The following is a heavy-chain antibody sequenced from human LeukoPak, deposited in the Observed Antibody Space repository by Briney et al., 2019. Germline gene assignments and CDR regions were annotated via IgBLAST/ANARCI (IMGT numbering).Heavy chain of an antibody. CDR1: GFTFSDYY. Sequence: GGSLRLSCAASGFTFSDYYMGWIRQAPGKGLEWVSYISSSGSTIYYADSVKGRFTISRDNAKNSLYLQMNSLRAEDTAVYYCAGEVRDCSGGSCYHTDDYWGQGILVTVSS. J-gene: IGHJ4*02. CDR2: ISSSGSTI. CDR3: AGEVRDCSGGSCYHTDDY. V-gene: IGHV3-11*04. D-gene: IGHD2-15*01.